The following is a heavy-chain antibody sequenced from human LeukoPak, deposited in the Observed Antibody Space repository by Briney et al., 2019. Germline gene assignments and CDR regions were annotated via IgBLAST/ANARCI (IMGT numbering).Heavy chain of an antibody. J-gene: IGHJ5*01. CDR3: ARPNGWFDF. Sequence: GSLRLSCAASGFTFSSYEMDWVRQAPGKGPERGSYISSSGSTIHYADSVKGGFTISRDNAMNSLYMQMNSLRGDDTAIYYCARPNGWFDFWGQGTLVTVSS. CDR1: GFTFSSYE. CDR2: ISSSGSTI. V-gene: IGHV3-48*03. D-gene: IGHD2-8*01.